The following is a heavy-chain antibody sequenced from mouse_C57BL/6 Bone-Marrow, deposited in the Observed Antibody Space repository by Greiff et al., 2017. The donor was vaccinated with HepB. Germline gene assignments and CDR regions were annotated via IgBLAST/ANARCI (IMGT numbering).Heavy chain of an antibody. V-gene: IGHV14-4*01. CDR3: TTLGAY. Sequence: VQLQQSGAELVRPGASVKLSCTASGFNIKDYYMHWVKQRPEQGLEWIGWIDPENGDTEYASKFQGKATVTADTSSNTAYLQLSSLASEDTAVDYCTTLGAYWGQGTLVTVSA. CDR2: IDPENGDT. J-gene: IGHJ3*01. CDR1: GFNIKDYY.